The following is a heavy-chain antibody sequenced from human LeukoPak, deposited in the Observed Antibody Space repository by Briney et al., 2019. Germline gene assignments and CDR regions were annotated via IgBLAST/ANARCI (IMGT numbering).Heavy chain of an antibody. V-gene: IGHV1-24*01. CDR3: ATANSSGGSSDAFDI. CDR1: GYTLTELS. CDR2: FDPEDGET. D-gene: IGHD2-15*01. Sequence: ASVKVSCKVSGYTLTELSMRWVRQAPGKGLEWMGGFDPEDGETIYAQKFQGRVTMTEDTSTDTAYMELSSLRSEDTAVYYCATANSSGGSSDAFDIWGQGTMVTVSS. J-gene: IGHJ3*02.